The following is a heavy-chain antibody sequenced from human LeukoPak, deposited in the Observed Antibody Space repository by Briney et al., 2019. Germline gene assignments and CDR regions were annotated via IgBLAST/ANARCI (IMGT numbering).Heavy chain of an antibody. V-gene: IGHV3-21*01. D-gene: IGHD4-23*01. CDR3: ARGFGGGNPSWFDP. CDR1: GFTFSSYS. CDR2: ISSSSSYL. Sequence: AGPLRLSCAASGFTFSSYSMNWVRQAPGKGLEWVSSISSSSSYLYYADSVKGRFTISRDNAKNSLYLQMNSLRAEDTAVYYCARGFGGGNPSWFDPWGQGTLVNVSS. J-gene: IGHJ5*02.